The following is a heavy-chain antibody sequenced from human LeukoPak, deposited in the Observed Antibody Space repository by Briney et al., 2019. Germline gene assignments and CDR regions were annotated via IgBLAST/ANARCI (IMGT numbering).Heavy chain of an antibody. CDR3: ARHGQGYCSSTSCPPAGNWFDP. V-gene: IGHV4-39*01. CDR1: GGSISSSSYY. CDR2: IYYSGST. D-gene: IGHD2-2*01. Sequence: SETLSLTCTVSGGSISSSSYYWGWIRQPPGKGLEWIESIYYSGSTYYNPSLKSRGTISVDTSKKQFSLKLSSVTAADTAVYYCARHGQGYCSSTSCPPAGNWFDPWGRGTLVTVSS. J-gene: IGHJ5*02.